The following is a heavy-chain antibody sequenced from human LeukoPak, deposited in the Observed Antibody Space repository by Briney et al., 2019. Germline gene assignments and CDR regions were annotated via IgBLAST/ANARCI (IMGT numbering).Heavy chain of an antibody. Sequence: PSETLSLTCAVYGGSFSGYYWSWIRQPPGKGLEWIGEINHSGSTNYNPSLKSRVTISVDTSKNQLSLKLSSVTAADTAVYYCARTTSSSWYNQYNYWGQGTLVTVSS. J-gene: IGHJ4*02. CDR1: GGSFSGYY. CDR3: ARTTSSSWYNQYNY. CDR2: INHSGST. V-gene: IGHV4-34*01. D-gene: IGHD6-13*01.